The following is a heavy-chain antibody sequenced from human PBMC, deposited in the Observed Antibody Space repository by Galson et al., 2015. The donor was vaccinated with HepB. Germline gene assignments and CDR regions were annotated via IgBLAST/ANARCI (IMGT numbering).Heavy chain of an antibody. CDR1: GYTFTNFG. Sequence: SVKVSCKASGYTFTNFGISWVRQAPGQGLEWMGWLSVYNGNTNYAQKFQDRVTMTTEKSTRTAYMEMRSLRYDDTAVYYCARSAPGDYWGQGTLVTVSS. CDR2: LSVYNGNT. V-gene: IGHV1-18*01. J-gene: IGHJ4*02. CDR3: ARSAPGDY.